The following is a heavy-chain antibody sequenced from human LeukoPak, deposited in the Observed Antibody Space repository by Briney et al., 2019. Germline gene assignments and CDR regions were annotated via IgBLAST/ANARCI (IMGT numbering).Heavy chain of an antibody. D-gene: IGHD5-12*01. CDR2: INPNSGGT. Sequence: ASVTDSFKASGYTYTGYYMHWVRQAPGQGLAWMGWINPNSGGTNYAQKFQGRVTMTRDTSISTDYMELSRLRSDDTAVYYCARDNRLGYSGYGIFDYWGQGTLVTVSS. J-gene: IGHJ4*02. V-gene: IGHV1-2*02. CDR1: GYTYTGYY. CDR3: ARDNRLGYSGYGIFDY.